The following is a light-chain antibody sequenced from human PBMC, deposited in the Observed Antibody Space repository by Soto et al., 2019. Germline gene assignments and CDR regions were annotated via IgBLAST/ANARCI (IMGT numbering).Light chain of an antibody. CDR1: QSVSTN. V-gene: IGKV3-15*01. CDR3: QQYDKWPRT. J-gene: IGKJ1*01. Sequence: VMTQSPATLSVSPGERAALSCRASQSVSTNLAWYQQKPGQPPRLLIYFASTRATAVPARFTAGGSGTEFTLTISSLQSDDLAVYYCQQYDKWPRTLGQGTKVDNK. CDR2: FAS.